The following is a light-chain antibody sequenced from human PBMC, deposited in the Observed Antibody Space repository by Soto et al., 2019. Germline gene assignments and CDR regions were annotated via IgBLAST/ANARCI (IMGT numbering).Light chain of an antibody. V-gene: IGKV1-9*01. J-gene: IGKJ3*01. CDR3: QQLNRDSFT. Sequence: IQLTQSPSSLSASVGDRVTITCRASQGISSYLAWYQQKPGTAPKLLIYAASTLQSGVPSRFSGSGSGTDLTLNISSLQPEDFATYNCQQLNRDSFTFGPGTKVDIK. CDR1: QGISSY. CDR2: AAS.